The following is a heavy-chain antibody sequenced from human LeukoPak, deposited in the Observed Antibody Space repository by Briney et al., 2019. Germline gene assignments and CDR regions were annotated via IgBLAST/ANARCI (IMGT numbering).Heavy chain of an antibody. CDR1: AFTFSNYW. V-gene: IGHV3-74*03. CDR3: ARESVATGDWYFDL. D-gene: IGHD5-12*01. Sequence: GGSLRLSCAASAFTFSNYWMHWVRQAPGKGLVWVSRISSDGRSTTYADSVKGRFTISRDNAKNTLYLQMNSLRAEDTAVYYCARESVATGDWYFDLWGRGTLVTVSS. J-gene: IGHJ2*01. CDR2: ISSDGRST.